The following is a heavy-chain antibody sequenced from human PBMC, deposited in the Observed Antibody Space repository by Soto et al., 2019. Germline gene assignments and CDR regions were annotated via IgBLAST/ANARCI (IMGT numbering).Heavy chain of an antibody. CDR2: ISGSGNT. CDR1: GFTFGSYA. Sequence: GGSLRLSCAASGFTFGSYAMSWVRQAPGKGLEWVSLISGSGNTYYADSVKGRFTISRDTSKNTLSLQMNSLRAEDTAVYYCAKDLGVTPSPFECWGRGTLVTVSS. J-gene: IGHJ4*02. D-gene: IGHD2-21*02. V-gene: IGHV3-23*01. CDR3: AKDLGVTPSPFEC.